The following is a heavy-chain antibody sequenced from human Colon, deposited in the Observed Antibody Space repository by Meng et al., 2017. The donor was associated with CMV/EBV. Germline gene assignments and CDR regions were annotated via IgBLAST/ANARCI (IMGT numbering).Heavy chain of an antibody. V-gene: IGHV3-48*03. J-gene: IGHJ6*02. CDR1: GFIFNNFE. CDR2: INSRAVTI. CDR3: VRGESIFEVVPRYAMDV. Sequence: GGSLRLSCAASGFIFNNFEMNWVRQAPGKGLEWVAYINSRAVTIYYADSVKGRFTISRDNAKLSLYLEMNNLRTEDTAVYYCVRGESIFEVVPRYAMDVWGQGTTVTVSS. D-gene: IGHD3-3*01.